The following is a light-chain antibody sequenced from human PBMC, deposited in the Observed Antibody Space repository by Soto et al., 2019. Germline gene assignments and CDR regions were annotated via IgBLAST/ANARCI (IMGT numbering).Light chain of an antibody. CDR3: QQYNNWPLT. CDR2: GAS. V-gene: IGKV3-15*01. Sequence: EIVMTQSPATLSVSPGERATLSCRASQSVSSNLAWYQQKPGQAPRLLIYGASTRATGIPARFSGSGSGTEFTLGISSLQSEDFAVYYCQQYNNWPLTVGGGTKVEIK. J-gene: IGKJ4*01. CDR1: QSVSSN.